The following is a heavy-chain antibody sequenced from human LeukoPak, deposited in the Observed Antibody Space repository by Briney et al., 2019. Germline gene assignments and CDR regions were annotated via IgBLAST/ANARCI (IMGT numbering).Heavy chain of an antibody. CDR1: GFTFSNAW. CDR2: IKSKTDGGTT. D-gene: IGHD5-18*01. V-gene: IGHV3-15*01. Sequence: PGGSLRLSCAASGFTFSNAWMSWVRQAPGKGLEWVGRIKSKTDGGTTDYAAPVKGRFTISRDDSKNTLYLQMNSLKTEDTAVYYCTTAEGYSYGYWYFDLWGRGTLVTVSS. CDR3: TTAEGYSYGYWYFDL. J-gene: IGHJ2*01.